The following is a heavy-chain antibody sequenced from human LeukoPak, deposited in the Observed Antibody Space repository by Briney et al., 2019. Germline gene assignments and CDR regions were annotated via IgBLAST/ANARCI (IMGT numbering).Heavy chain of an antibody. CDR3: ARRSGYSYGYGRTNWFDP. CDR2: IYHSGST. J-gene: IGHJ5*02. V-gene: IGHV4-38-2*02. Sequence: SETLSLTCTVSGYSISSGYYWGWIRQPPGKGLEWIGNIYHSGSTYYNPSLRSRVTISVDTSKNQISLRLSSVTAADTAVYYCARRSGYSYGYGRTNWFDPWGQGTLVTVSS. CDR1: GYSISSGYY. D-gene: IGHD5-18*01.